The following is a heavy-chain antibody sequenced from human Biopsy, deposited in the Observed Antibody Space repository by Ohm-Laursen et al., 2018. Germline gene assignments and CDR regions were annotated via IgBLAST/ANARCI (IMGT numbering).Heavy chain of an antibody. CDR1: GFTFSSHA. CDR2: IYSGGDT. Sequence: SLRLSCTASGFTFSSHAMTWVRQAPGKGLEWVSLIYSGGDTRYADSVKGRFTISRDSSKNTLYLQMNSLRAEDTAVYYCARAKSVLDYFYGLDVWGQGTTVTVSS. V-gene: IGHV3-66*01. CDR3: ARAKSVLDYFYGLDV. D-gene: IGHD5/OR15-5a*01. J-gene: IGHJ6*02.